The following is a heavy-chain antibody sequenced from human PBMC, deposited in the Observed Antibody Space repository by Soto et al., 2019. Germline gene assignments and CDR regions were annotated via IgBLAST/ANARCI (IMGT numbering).Heavy chain of an antibody. Sequence: SETLSLTCAVPGGSISSGGYSWSWIRQPPGKGLEWIGYIYHSGSTYYNPSLKSRVTISVDRSKNQFSLKLSSVTAADTAVYYCARGPTTYYYDSSGSTGVDYWGQGTLVTVSS. J-gene: IGHJ4*02. CDR1: GGSISSGGYS. CDR3: ARGPTTYYYDSSGSTGVDY. V-gene: IGHV4-30-2*01. D-gene: IGHD3-22*01. CDR2: IYHSGST.